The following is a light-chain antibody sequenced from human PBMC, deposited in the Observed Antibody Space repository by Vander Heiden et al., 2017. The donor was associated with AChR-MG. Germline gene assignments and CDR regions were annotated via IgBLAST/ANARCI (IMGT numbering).Light chain of an antibody. Sequence: QSVLTQPPSASGTPGQRVTISCSGSSSNIGSNTGNWYQQLPGTAPKLLIYSNNQRPSGVPDRFSGSKSGTSASLAISGLQSEDEADYYCAAWDDSLSGLFGGGTKLTVL. J-gene: IGLJ2*01. CDR2: SNN. CDR1: SSNIGSNT. CDR3: AAWDDSLSGL. V-gene: IGLV1-44*01.